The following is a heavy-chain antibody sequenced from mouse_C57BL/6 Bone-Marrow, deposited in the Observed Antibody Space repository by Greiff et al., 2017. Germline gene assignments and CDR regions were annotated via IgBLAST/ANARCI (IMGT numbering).Heavy chain of an antibody. D-gene: IGHD1-1*01. J-gene: IGHJ3*01. CDR3: ARPYYYGSQAWFAY. V-gene: IGHV5-17*01. Sequence: EVKLVESGGGLVKPGGSLKLSCAASGFTFSDYGMHWVRQAPEKGLEWVAYISSCSSTIYYADTVKGRFPISRDNAKNTLFLQMTSLRSEDTAMYYCARPYYYGSQAWFAYWGQGTLVTVSA. CDR1: GFTFSDYG. CDR2: ISSCSSTI.